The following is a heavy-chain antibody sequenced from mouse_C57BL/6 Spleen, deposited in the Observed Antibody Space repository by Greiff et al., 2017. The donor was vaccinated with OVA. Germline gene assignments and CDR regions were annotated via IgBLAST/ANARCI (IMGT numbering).Heavy chain of an antibody. CDR2: IYPGDGDT. CDR3: ARVAAKGSFAY. Sequence: VKLQESGPELVKPGASVKISCKASGYAFSSSWMNWVKQRPGKGLEWIGRIYPGDGDTNYNGKFKGKATLTADKSSSTAYMQLSSLTSEDSAVYFCARVAAKGSFAYWGQGTLVTVSA. D-gene: IGHD1-2*01. V-gene: IGHV1-82*01. J-gene: IGHJ3*01. CDR1: GYAFSSSW.